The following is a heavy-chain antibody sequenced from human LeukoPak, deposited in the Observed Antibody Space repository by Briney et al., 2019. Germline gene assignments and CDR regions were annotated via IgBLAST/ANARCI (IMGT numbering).Heavy chain of an antibody. CDR1: GVSVSSYY. J-gene: IGHJ4*02. V-gene: IGHV4-59*02. CDR2: LDYSGST. D-gene: IGHD1-1*01. CDR3: ARAGVRPNYFDY. Sequence: PSETLSLTCTVSGVSVSSYYWTWIRQPPGKGLEWIGYLDYSGSTNYNPSLKSRITMSVDTSKNNFSLKLSSVTAADTAVYYCARAGVRPNYFDYWGQGTLVTVSS.